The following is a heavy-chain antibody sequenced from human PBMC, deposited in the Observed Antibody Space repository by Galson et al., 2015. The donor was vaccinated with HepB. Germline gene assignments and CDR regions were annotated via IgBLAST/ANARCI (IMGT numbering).Heavy chain of an antibody. CDR1: GFSLSTSEMC. D-gene: IGHD3-10*01. V-gene: IGHV2-70*11. CDR3: ARTRAGVNLNNYYYYGMDV. CDR2: IDWDDDK. J-gene: IGHJ6*02. Sequence: PALVKPTQTLTLTCTFSGFSLSTSEMCVSWIRQPPGKALEWLARIDWDDDKYYSTSLKTRLTISKDTSKNQVVLKMTNMDPVDTATYYCARTRAGVNLNNYYYYGMDVWGQGTTATVSS.